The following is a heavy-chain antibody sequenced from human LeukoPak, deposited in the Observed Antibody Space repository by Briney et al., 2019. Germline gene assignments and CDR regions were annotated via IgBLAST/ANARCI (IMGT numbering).Heavy chain of an antibody. V-gene: IGHV1-18*01. CDR3: ARAANADDAFDI. D-gene: IGHD4/OR15-4a*01. Sequence: GASVKVSCKASGYTFTSYGISWVRQAPGQGREGMGWISAYNGNTNYAQKLQGRVTMTTDTSTSTAYIELRSLRSDDTAVYYCARAANADDAFDIWGQGTMVTVSS. CDR2: ISAYNGNT. CDR1: GYTFTSYG. J-gene: IGHJ3*02.